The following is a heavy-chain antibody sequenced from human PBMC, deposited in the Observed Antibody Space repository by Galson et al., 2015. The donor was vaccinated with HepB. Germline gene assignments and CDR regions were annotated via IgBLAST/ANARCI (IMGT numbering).Heavy chain of an antibody. CDR2: IYYGGST. Sequence: SETLSLTCTVSGGSISSSSYYWGWIRQPPGKGLEWIGSIYYGGSTYYTPSLKSRVTISVDTSKNQFSLKLSSVTAADTAVYYCAIRPGWYSSGWEFDWYFGLWGRGTLVTVSS. D-gene: IGHD6-19*01. CDR3: AIRPGWYSSGWEFDWYFGL. CDR1: GGSISSSSYY. J-gene: IGHJ2*01. V-gene: IGHV4-39*01.